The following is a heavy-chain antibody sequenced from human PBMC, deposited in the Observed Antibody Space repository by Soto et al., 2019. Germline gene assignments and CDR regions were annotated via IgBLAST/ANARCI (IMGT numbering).Heavy chain of an antibody. CDR3: ARDSGGDYHNYYMDV. J-gene: IGHJ6*03. V-gene: IGHV3-33*01. D-gene: IGHD4-17*01. CDR1: GFTFSSYA. Sequence: QVQLVESGGGVVQPGRSLRLSCAASGFTFSSYAMHWVRQASGKGLEWVTIIWYDGSNKNYADSVKGRFTISRDNSKNTVYLQMNSMRVEDTAVYYCARDSGGDYHNYYMDVWGKGTTVTVSS. CDR2: IWYDGSNK.